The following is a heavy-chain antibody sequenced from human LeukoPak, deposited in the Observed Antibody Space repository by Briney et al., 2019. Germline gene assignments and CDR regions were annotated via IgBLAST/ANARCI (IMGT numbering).Heavy chain of an antibody. D-gene: IGHD3-16*01. Sequence: SSETLSLTCAVSGGSISSSNWWSWVRQPPGKGLEWIGEIYHSGSTNYNPSLKSRVTISVDTSKNQFSLKLSSVTAADTAVYYCAREGEMGGFDYWGQGTLVTVSS. J-gene: IGHJ4*02. CDR2: IYHSGST. V-gene: IGHV4-4*02. CDR3: AREGEMGGFDY. CDR1: GGSISSSNW.